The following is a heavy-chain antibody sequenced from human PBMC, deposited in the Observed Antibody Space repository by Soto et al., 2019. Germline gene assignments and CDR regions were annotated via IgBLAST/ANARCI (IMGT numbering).Heavy chain of an antibody. CDR2: IIPIFGTA. D-gene: IGHD2-8*01. CDR1: GGTFSSYS. Sequence: GASVKVSCKASGGTFSSYSISWVRQAPGQGLEWMGVIIPIFGTANYAQKFQGRVTITADESTSTAYMELSSLRSEDTAVYYCASVLMVYATRYGDYYYGMDVWGQGTTVTVSS. J-gene: IGHJ6*02. V-gene: IGHV1-69*13. CDR3: ASVLMVYATRYGDYYYGMDV.